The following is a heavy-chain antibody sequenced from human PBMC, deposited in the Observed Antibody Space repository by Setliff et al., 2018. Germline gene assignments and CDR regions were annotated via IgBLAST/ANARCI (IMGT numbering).Heavy chain of an antibody. J-gene: IGHJ4*02. Sequence: PSETLSLTCTVSGGSISSTSYYWGWVRQPPGKGLEWIASIYHSGDSYYNPSLKSRVTISLDTSKNQFSLILSSVTAADTAVYYCRLWFEETSRDYWGQGTLVTVS. CDR3: RLWFEETSRDY. CDR1: GGSISSTSYY. V-gene: IGHV4-39*07. D-gene: IGHD3-10*01. CDR2: IYHSGDS.